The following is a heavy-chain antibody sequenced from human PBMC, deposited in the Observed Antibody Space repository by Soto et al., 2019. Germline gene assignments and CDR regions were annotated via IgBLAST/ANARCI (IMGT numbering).Heavy chain of an antibody. D-gene: IGHD3-22*01. V-gene: IGHV4-61*01. CDR1: GDSVRSGIYY. CDR2: IDYSGST. J-gene: IGHJ5*02. Sequence: QVQLQESGPGLVKPSETLSLTCTVSGDSVRSGIYYWSWIRQPPGKRLELIGFIDYSGSTNHNPSLKSRVTISIDTSKNQFSLKLKSVTAADTAVYYCARVGYHSSDYLSKWFDTWGQGTLVTVSS. CDR3: ARVGYHSSDYLSKWFDT.